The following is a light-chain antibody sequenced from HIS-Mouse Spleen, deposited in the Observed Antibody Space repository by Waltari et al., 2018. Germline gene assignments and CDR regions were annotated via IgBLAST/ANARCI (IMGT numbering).Light chain of an antibody. Sequence: QSALTQPASVSGSPGQSITISCTGTSSDVGVYNYVSWYQQHPGKAPKLMIYEVSHRPSGVSNRFSGSKSGNTASLTISGLQAEDEADYYCSSYTSNSIVVFGGGTKLTVL. CDR1: SSDVGVYNY. V-gene: IGLV2-14*01. CDR2: EVS. CDR3: SSYTSNSIVV. J-gene: IGLJ2*01.